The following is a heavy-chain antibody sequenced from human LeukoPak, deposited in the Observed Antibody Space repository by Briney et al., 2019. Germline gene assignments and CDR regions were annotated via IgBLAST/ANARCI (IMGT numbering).Heavy chain of an antibody. Sequence: GGSLRLSCAASGFTFNSAWMSWVRHAPGKGLDWVAVISYDGDKTYSSDSVKGRFTISRDNSKNTLYLQVNSLRAEDTAVYFCAKEPTSRGSGRGYFDLWGRGTLVTVPS. D-gene: IGHD6-19*01. V-gene: IGHV3-30*18. CDR1: GFTFNSAW. CDR2: ISYDGDKT. J-gene: IGHJ2*01. CDR3: AKEPTSRGSGRGYFDL.